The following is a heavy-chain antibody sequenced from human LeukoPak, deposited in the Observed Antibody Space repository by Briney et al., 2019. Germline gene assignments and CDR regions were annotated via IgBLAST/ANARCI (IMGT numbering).Heavy chain of an antibody. Sequence: GASVKVSCKASGYTFTGYYMHWVRQAPGQGLEWMGRINPNSGGTNYAQKFQGRVTMTRDTSISTAYMELSRLRSDDTAVYYCARADCSSTSCYRDWFDPWGQGTLVTVSS. V-gene: IGHV1-2*06. J-gene: IGHJ5*02. CDR3: ARADCSSTSCYRDWFDP. CDR1: GYTFTGYY. CDR2: INPNSGGT. D-gene: IGHD2-2*01.